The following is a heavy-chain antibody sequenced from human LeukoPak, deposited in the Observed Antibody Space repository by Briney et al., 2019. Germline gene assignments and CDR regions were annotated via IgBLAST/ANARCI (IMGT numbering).Heavy chain of an antibody. J-gene: IGHJ5*02. Sequence: SQTLSPTCAISGDSVSSSRAAWNWIRQSPSRGLEWLGRTYYWSKWYNDYAVSVKSRITINPDTSKNQFSLQLNSVTPEDTAVYHCARGLSRSYPDLRCWFDPWGQGTLVTVSS. V-gene: IGHV6-1*01. CDR2: TYYWSKWYN. CDR3: ARGLSRSYPDLRCWFDP. D-gene: IGHD1-26*01. CDR1: GDSVSSSRAA.